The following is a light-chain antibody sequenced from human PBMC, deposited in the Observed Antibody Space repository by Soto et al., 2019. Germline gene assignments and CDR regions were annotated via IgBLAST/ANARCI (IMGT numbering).Light chain of an antibody. V-gene: IGKV1-33*01. CDR2: DAS. J-gene: IGKJ3*01. CDR1: QDISKY. Sequence: DIQMTQSPSSLSASVGDRVTITCQASQDISKYLNWYQQKPGKAPKLLIYDASNLEAGVPSRFSGTGSGTFYTLTISSLHPDDFAAYHCQQYDSIPFTFGPGTKGIS. CDR3: QQYDSIPFT.